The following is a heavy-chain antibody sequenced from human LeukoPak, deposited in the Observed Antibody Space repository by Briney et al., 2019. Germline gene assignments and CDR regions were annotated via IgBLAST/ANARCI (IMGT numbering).Heavy chain of an antibody. J-gene: IGHJ3*02. CDR1: GFSVSSNY. CDR2: IYSGGST. Sequence: PGGSLRLSCAASGFSVSSNYMSWVRQTPGRGLEWVSVIYSGGSTYYADSVKGRFTISRDNSKNTLYLQMNSLRAEDTAVYYCARERGNSGSWRGTVAFDIWGQGTMVTVSS. CDR3: ARERGNSGSWRGTVAFDI. V-gene: IGHV3-53*01. D-gene: IGHD1-26*01.